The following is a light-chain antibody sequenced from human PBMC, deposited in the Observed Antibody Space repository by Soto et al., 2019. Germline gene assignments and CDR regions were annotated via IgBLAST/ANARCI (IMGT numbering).Light chain of an antibody. CDR1: QNIWRL. Sequence: DIQMTQSPSSVSASVGDRVTITCRASQNIWRLLAWYQQKPGKAPELLIYDASSLQSGVPPRFSGSGSGTDFTLTNSSLQPEDFATYYCEQAGSFPITFGQGTRLEIK. J-gene: IGKJ5*01. CDR3: EQAGSFPIT. V-gene: IGKV1-12*01. CDR2: DAS.